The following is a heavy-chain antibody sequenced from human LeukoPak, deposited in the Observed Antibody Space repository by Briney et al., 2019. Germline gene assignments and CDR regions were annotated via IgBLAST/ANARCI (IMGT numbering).Heavy chain of an antibody. CDR1: GDSSTHYY. CDR2: IHSNGYT. J-gene: IGHJ4*02. Sequence: PSETLSLTCTVSGDSSTHYYWNWIRQPPGKGLEWIGFIHSNGYTKYSSPLKSRVTISVDTSTKQFSLNLISVTAADSAVYYCTRALFSVNHHDLWGQGTLVTVSS. V-gene: IGHV4-59*01. CDR3: TRALFSVNHHDL. D-gene: IGHD1-14*01.